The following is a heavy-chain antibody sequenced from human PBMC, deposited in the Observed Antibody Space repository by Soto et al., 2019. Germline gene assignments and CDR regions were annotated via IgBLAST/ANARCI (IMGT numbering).Heavy chain of an antibody. CDR3: AKGLLIMVRKVIIPPQYYYGMDV. D-gene: IGHD3-10*01. J-gene: IGHJ6*02. CDR1: GFTFSSYC. V-gene: IGHV3-33*06. Sequence: PGGSLRLSCAASGFTFSSYCMHWVRQAPGKGLEWVAVIWYDGSNKYYADSVKGRFTISRDNSKNTLYLQMNSLRAEDTAVYYCAKGLLIMVRKVIIPPQYYYGMDVWGQGTTVTVSS. CDR2: IWYDGSNK.